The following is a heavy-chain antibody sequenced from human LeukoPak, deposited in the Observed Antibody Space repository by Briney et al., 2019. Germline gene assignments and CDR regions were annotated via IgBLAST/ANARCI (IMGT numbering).Heavy chain of an antibody. CDR3: ARTHYDTLTGYPQSRYYYYYMDV. CDR1: GYTFTSYD. Sequence: PVASVKVSCKASGYTFTSYDINWVRQATGQGLEWMGWMNPNSGNTGYAQKFQGRVTMTRNTSISTAYMELSSLRSEDTAVYYCARTHYDTLTGYPQSRYYYYYMDVWGKGTTVTVSS. J-gene: IGHJ6*03. D-gene: IGHD3-9*01. CDR2: MNPNSGNT. V-gene: IGHV1-8*01.